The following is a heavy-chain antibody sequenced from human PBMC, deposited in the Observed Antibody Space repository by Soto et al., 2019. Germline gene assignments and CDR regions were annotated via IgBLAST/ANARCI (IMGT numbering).Heavy chain of an antibody. CDR1: GGSLSGYY. Sequence: QVQLQRWGAGLLKPSETLSLNCAVNGGSLSGYYWSWIRQPPGKGLEWIGEIKDGGRTNYSPSLKSRATISSDTSNNQFSLTLYSVTAADTGVYYCARAQEGVVATHWDQGTLVTVSS. J-gene: IGHJ4*02. D-gene: IGHD5-12*01. V-gene: IGHV4-34*01. CDR2: IKDGGRT. CDR3: ARAQEGVVATH.